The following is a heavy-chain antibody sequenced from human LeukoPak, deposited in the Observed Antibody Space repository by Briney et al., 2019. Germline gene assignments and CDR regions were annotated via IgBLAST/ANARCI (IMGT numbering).Heavy chain of an antibody. Sequence: ASVKVSCKPSGYTFTGYYMHWVRQAPGQGLEWMGWISPNTGATMYAQKFQGRVTLTRDTSIDTGYMELSSLRSDDTAVYCCARDRVGSGWPRPYYFEFWGQGSLVSVSS. CDR1: GYTFTGYY. CDR3: ARDRVGSGWPRPYYFEF. CDR2: ISPNTGAT. J-gene: IGHJ4*02. V-gene: IGHV1-2*02. D-gene: IGHD6-19*01.